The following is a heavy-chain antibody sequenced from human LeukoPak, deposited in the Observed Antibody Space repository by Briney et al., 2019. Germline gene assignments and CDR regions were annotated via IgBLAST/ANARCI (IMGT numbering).Heavy chain of an antibody. CDR3: ARLYGTFLKWSPYFDY. J-gene: IGHJ4*02. D-gene: IGHD3-3*02. CDR2: IYSGGST. Sequence: PGGSLRLSCAASGFTVSSNFMSWVRQAPGKGLEWVSVIYSGGSTYYADSVRGRFTISRHNSKNTLYLQMNSLRAEDTAVYYCARLYGTFLKWSPYFDYWGQGTLVTVSS. CDR1: GFTVSSNF. V-gene: IGHV3-53*04.